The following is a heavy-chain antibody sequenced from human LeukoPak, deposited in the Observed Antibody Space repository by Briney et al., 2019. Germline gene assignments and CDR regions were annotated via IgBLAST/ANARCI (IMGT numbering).Heavy chain of an antibody. V-gene: IGHV3-33*01. D-gene: IGHD2-15*01. CDR3: ARDPNCSSGSCFDY. CDR1: GFTFSSYG. Sequence: PGGSLRLSCAASGFTFSSYGMHWVRQAPGKGLEWVAIIWYDGRNKYYTDSVKGRFTISRDNSKNTLYLQMNSLRAEDTAVYYCARDPNCSSGSCFDYWGQGTLVTVSS. CDR2: IWYDGRNK. J-gene: IGHJ4*02.